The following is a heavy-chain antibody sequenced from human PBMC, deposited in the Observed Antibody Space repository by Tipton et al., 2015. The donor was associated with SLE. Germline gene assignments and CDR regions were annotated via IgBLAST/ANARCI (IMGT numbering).Heavy chain of an antibody. CDR1: GGSFSDYY. CDR2: INHTGGT. V-gene: IGHV4-34*10. D-gene: IGHD4-11*01. CDR3: ARGPDYSNYYFYRMDV. J-gene: IGHJ6*02. Sequence: TLSLTCAVYGGSFSDYYWSWIRQTPGEGLEWIGEINHTGGTNYNPSLESRVTMSVDTSKNQFSLKLSSVTAADTAVYYCARGPDYSNYYFYRMDVWGQGTLVTVSS.